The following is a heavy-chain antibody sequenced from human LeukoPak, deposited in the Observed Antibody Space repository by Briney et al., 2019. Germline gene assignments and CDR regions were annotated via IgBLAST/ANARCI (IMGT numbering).Heavy chain of an antibody. V-gene: IGHV3-74*01. CDR2: SNSDGSAT. D-gene: IGHD3-9*01. J-gene: IGHJ4*02. Sequence: GGSLRLSCAASGFTFSTYWMHWVRQAPGKGLVWVARSNSDGSATIYADSVKGRFVISRDNSKNTLYLQMSSLRVENTAMYYCAREWRGFEDYWGQGTLVTVSS. CDR1: GFTFSTYW. CDR3: AREWRGFEDY.